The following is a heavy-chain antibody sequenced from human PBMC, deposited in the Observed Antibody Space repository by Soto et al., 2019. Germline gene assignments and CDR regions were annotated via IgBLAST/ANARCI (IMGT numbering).Heavy chain of an antibody. CDR3: ARVSATGTRWFDP. CDR2: ISYRGTP. V-gene: IGHV4-31*03. J-gene: IGHJ5*02. CDR1: GGSFSSGAYY. D-gene: IGHD6-13*01. Sequence: QVQLQESGPGLVKPSQNLSLTCTVSGGSFSSGAYYWSWVRRHPGMGLEWIGYISYRGTPYYNPSLTRRLTMSVDASKNRFSLRLSSVTAADTAVYYCARVSATGTRWFDPWGQGTLVTVSS.